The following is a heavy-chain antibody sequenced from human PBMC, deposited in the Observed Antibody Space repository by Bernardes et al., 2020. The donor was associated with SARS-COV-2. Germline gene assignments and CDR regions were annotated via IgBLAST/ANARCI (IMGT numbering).Heavy chain of an antibody. V-gene: IGHV5-51*01. Sequence: GESLKISCKGSGYSFTSYWIGWVRQMPGKGLEWMGIIYPGDSDTRYSPSFQGQVTISADKSISTAYLQWSSLKASDTAMYYCARPKDIVVVPAAIVAFDIWGQGTMVTVSS. D-gene: IGHD2-2*02. J-gene: IGHJ3*02. CDR1: GYSFTSYW. CDR2: IYPGDSDT. CDR3: ARPKDIVVVPAAIVAFDI.